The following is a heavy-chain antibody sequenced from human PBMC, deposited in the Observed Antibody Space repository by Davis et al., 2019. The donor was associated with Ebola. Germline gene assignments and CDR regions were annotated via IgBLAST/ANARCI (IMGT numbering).Heavy chain of an antibody. J-gene: IGHJ4*02. D-gene: IGHD3-3*01. CDR2: IRYDGSNK. Sequence: GESLKISCAASGFTFSNAWMSWVRQAPGKGLEWVAFIRYDGSNKYYADSVKGRFTISRDNSKNTLYLQMNSLRAEDTAVYYCAKDLRTLRFLEWLPSFDYWGQGTLVTVSS. CDR1: GFTFSNAW. V-gene: IGHV3-30*02. CDR3: AKDLRTLRFLEWLPSFDY.